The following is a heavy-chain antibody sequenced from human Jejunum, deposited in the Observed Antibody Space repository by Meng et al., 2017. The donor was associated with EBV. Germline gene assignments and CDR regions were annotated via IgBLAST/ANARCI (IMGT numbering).Heavy chain of an antibody. J-gene: IGHJ4*02. V-gene: IGHV1-46*01. D-gene: IGHD2-15*01. CDR1: GYAFMSYF. CDR3: ARERSGGNFDY. Sequence: QLQLVQSGAEVKKPGXSLRVSCKASGYAFMSYFIHWVRQAPGQGLEWLGIINPIDGDTNYPQKFQGRITVTRDTSTSTVYMELSGLRSEDTAVYYCARERSGGNFDYWGQGILVTVSS. CDR2: INPIDGDT.